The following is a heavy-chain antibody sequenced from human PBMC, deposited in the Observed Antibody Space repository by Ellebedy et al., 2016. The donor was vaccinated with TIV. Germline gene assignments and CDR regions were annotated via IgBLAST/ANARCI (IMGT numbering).Heavy chain of an antibody. J-gene: IGHJ6*03. CDR3: ARGRGNYDFWSTYYYMDV. CDR1: GYTFTSYD. Sequence: ASVKVSXKASGYTFTSYDINWVRQATGQGLEWMGWMNPNSGNTGYAQKFQGRVTMTRNTSISTAYMELSSLRSEDTAVYYCARGRGNYDFWSTYYYMDVWGKGTTVTVSS. V-gene: IGHV1-8*01. CDR2: MNPNSGNT. D-gene: IGHD3-3*01.